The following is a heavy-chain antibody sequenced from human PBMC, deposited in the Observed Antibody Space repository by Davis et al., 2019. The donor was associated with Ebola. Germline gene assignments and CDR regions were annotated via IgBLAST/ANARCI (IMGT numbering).Heavy chain of an antibody. Sequence: ASVKVSCKASGYTFTSYGISWVRQAPGQGLEWMGWISAYNGNTNYAQKLQGRVTMTTDTSTSTAYMELRSLRSDDTAVYYCARDREKMAIWKSSGNGAFDIWGQGTMVTVSS. D-gene: IGHD5-24*01. CDR3: ARDREKMAIWKSSGNGAFDI. J-gene: IGHJ3*02. CDR2: ISAYNGNT. CDR1: GYTFTSYG. V-gene: IGHV1-18*01.